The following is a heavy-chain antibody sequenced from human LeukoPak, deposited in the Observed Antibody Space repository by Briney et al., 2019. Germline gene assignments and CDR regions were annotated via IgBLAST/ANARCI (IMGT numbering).Heavy chain of an antibody. V-gene: IGHV4-59*01. D-gene: IGHD3-16*02. CDR1: GGSISGYY. CDR3: ARCRYTSTYRHSFDI. J-gene: IGHJ3*02. Sequence: SETLSLTCTVSGGSISGYYWSWIRQPPGKGLEWIGYIYYSGSTNYNPSLKSRVTISVDTFKNQFSLKLSSVTAADTAVYYCARCRYTSTYRHSFDIWGHGTMVTVSS. CDR2: IYYSGST.